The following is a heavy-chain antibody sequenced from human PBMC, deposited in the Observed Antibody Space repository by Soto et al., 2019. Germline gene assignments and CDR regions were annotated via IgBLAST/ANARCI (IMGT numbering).Heavy chain of an antibody. Sequence: QVQLVQSGAEVKKPGSSVKVSCKASGGTFSRYTFTWVRQAPGQGREWMGRIIPIGDIPNYAQKFQGRVTITADKSTITAYMELSRLKSHDTAVYYCASHFPGVLVLGTSPPEGDNFGCDVWGQGTPVSVS. CDR3: ASHFPGVLVLGTSPPEGDNFGCDV. CDR1: GGTFSRYT. D-gene: IGHD2-8*02. V-gene: IGHV1-69*02. J-gene: IGHJ6*02. CDR2: IIPIGDIP.